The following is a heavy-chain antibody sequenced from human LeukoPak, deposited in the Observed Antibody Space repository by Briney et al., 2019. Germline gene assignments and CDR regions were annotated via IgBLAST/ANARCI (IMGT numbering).Heavy chain of an antibody. CDR2: INPSGGST. Sequence: ASVKVSCKASGYTFTGYYMHWVRQAPGQGLEWMGIINPSGGSTSYAQKFQGRVTMTRDTSTSTVYMELSSLRSEDTAVYYCAILGRSIAVAGTCFDYWGQGTLVTVSS. D-gene: IGHD6-19*01. CDR1: GYTFTGYY. V-gene: IGHV1-46*01. CDR3: AILGRSIAVAGTCFDY. J-gene: IGHJ4*02.